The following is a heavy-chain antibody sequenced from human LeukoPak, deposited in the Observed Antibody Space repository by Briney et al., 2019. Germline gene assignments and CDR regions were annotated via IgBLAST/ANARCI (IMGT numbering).Heavy chain of an antibody. V-gene: IGHV3-23*01. J-gene: IGHJ4*02. D-gene: IGHD3-10*01. CDR3: AKGYYGSGSSYFDC. Sequence: GGSLRLSCAASGFTFNTYAMSWVRQAPGQGLEWVSSITISGSGTYYADSVKGRFNITRDNSKDTLYLEMNSLRADDTAKYYCAKGYYGSGSSYFDCWGQGTLVTVSS. CDR1: GFTFNTYA. CDR2: ITISGSGT.